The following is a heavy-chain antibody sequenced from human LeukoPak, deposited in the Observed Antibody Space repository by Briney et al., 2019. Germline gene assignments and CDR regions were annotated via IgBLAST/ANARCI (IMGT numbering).Heavy chain of an antibody. CDR3: ARVSGIAARGHLNWFDP. CDR1: GYTLTSYD. Sequence: ASVTVSCKASGYTLTSYDINWVRQATGQGLEWMGWMNPNSGNTGYAQKFQGRVTMTRNTSISTAYMELSSLRSEDTAVYYCARVSGIAARGHLNWFDPWGQGTLVTVSS. J-gene: IGHJ5*02. D-gene: IGHD6-6*01. CDR2: MNPNSGNT. V-gene: IGHV1-8*01.